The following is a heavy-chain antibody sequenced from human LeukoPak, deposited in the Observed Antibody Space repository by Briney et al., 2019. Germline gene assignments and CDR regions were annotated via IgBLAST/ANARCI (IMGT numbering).Heavy chain of an antibody. CDR2: IIPIFGTA. CDR1: GGTFSSYA. CDR3: ATFIPHYYDSRGYYVSAFDI. Sequence: ASVTVSCMASGGTFSSYAISWVRQAPGQGLEWMGGIIPIFGTANYAQKFQGRVTITADESTSTAYMELSSLRSEDTAVYYCATFIPHYYDSRGYYVSAFDIWGQGTMVTVSS. D-gene: IGHD3-22*01. J-gene: IGHJ3*02. V-gene: IGHV1-69*13.